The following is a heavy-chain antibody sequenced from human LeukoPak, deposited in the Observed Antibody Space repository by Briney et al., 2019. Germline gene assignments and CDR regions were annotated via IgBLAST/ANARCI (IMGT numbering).Heavy chain of an antibody. J-gene: IGHJ6*01. CDR1: GGSISSYY. CDR2: IYYSGST. CDR3: ARDRERHYCGMDV. V-gene: IGHV4-59*01. Sequence: PSETLSLTCTVSGGSISSYYCSWIRQPPGKGLEWIGYIYYSGSTNYNPSLKSRVTISVNTSKNQFSLKLSCVTAADTAVYYCARDRERHYCGMDVWGQGTTVTVSS. D-gene: IGHD1-26*01.